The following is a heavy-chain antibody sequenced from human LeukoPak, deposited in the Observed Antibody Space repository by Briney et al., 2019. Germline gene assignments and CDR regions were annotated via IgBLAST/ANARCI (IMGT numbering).Heavy chain of an antibody. Sequence: QPGGSLRLSCAASGFTFSSYAMSWVRQAPGKGLEWVSGISGSGGSTYYADSVKGRFNIARDNSKNTLYLQMNSLRAEDTAVYFCAKDLGVVPGIVARGYGMDVWGQGTTVTVSS. CDR3: AKDLGVVPGIVARGYGMDV. CDR2: ISGSGGST. CDR1: GFTFSSYA. J-gene: IGHJ6*02. D-gene: IGHD6-13*01. V-gene: IGHV3-23*01.